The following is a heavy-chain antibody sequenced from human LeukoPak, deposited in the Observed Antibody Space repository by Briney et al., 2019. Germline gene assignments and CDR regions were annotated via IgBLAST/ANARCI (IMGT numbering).Heavy chain of an antibody. CDR1: GGTFSSYA. J-gene: IGHJ4*02. V-gene: IGHV1-69*04. CDR3: ARDRGYSSSSGYFDY. CDR2: IIPILGIA. Sequence: ASVKVSCKASGGTFSSYAISWLRQAPGQGLEWMGRIIPILGIANYAQKFQGRVTITADKSTSTAYMELSSLRSEDTAVYYCARDRGYSSSSGYFDYWGQGALVTVSS. D-gene: IGHD6-6*01.